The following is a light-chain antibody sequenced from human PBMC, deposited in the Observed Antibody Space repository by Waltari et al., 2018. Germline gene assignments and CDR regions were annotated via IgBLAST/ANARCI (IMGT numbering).Light chain of an antibody. CDR3: LQHNSYPLT. CDR1: QGISSY. CDR2: AAS. V-gene: IGKV1-17*01. J-gene: IGKJ3*01. Sequence: DIQMTQSPSSLSASVGDTVTITCRASQGISSYLNWFQQKPGKAPKLLIYAASSLESGVPSRFSGSGSGTEFTLTISSRQPEDFAAYYCLQHNSYPLTFGPGTKLDIK.